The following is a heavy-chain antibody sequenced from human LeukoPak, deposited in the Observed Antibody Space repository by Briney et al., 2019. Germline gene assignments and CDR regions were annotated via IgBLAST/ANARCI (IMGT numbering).Heavy chain of an antibody. Sequence: PGGSLRLSCAASGFTFDDYGMSWVRQAPGKGLEWVSGINWNGGSTGYADSVKGRFTISRDNAKNSLYLQMNSLRAEDTALYYCESHPRKDPFFAYWGQGTLVTVSS. CDR1: GFTFDDYG. J-gene: IGHJ4*02. V-gene: IGHV3-20*04. CDR3: ESHPRKDPFFAY. CDR2: INWNGGST.